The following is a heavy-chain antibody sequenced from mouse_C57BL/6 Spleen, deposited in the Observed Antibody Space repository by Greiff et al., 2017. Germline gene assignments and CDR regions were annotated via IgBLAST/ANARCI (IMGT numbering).Heavy chain of an antibody. CDR2: IWTGGGT. J-gene: IGHJ4*01. V-gene: IGHV2-9-1*01. CDR1: GFSLTSYA. CDR3: ARKPGKDYYYAMDY. D-gene: IGHD4-1*01. Sequence: VQGVESGPGLVAPSQSLSITCTVSGFSLTSYAISWVRQPPGKGLEWLGVIWTGGGTNYNSALKSRLSISKDNSKSQVFLKMNSLQTDDTARYYCARKPGKDYYYAMDYWGQGTSVTVSS.